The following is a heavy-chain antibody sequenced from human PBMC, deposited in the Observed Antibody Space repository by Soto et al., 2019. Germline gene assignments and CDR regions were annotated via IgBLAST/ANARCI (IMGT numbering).Heavy chain of an antibody. CDR2: INSDGSRT. D-gene: IGHD5-12*01. J-gene: IGHJ4*02. V-gene: IGHV3-74*01. CDR3: AGGYGFDY. Sequence: PGGSLRLSCAASGFPFSSYWMSWVRQAPGKGLVWVSRINSDGSRTSYADSVKGRFTISRDNAKNTLYLQMNSLRVEDTAVYYCAGGYGFDYWGQGTLVTVSS. CDR1: GFPFSSYW.